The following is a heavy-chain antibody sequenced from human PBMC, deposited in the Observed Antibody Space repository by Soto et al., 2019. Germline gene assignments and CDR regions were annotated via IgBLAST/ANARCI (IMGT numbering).Heavy chain of an antibody. CDR3: ARTAAAGKYYYGVDV. CDR1: GYSFTSYW. D-gene: IGHD6-13*01. J-gene: IGHJ6*02. CDR2: IHPGDSET. V-gene: IGHV5-51*01. Sequence: GESLKISCKGSGYSFTSYWIGWVRQMPGKGLEWMGIIHPGDSETRYSPSFKGQVTISADKSISTAYLQWSSLKASDTAMYYCARTAAAGKYYYGVDVWGQGTTVTVSS.